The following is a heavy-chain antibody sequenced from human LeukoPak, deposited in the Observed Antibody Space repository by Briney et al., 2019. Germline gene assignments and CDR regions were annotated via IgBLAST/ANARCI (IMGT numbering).Heavy chain of an antibody. D-gene: IGHD3-16*01. CDR1: GFSFSSYA. CDR2: ISYDGSNQ. J-gene: IGHJ4*02. CDR3: ARAFDHHFNY. Sequence: GGSLRLSCAASGFSFSSYAMNGVRQAPGKGLEWVAVISYDGSNQYYADSVKGRFTTSRDSSKNTLYFQMSSLRAEDTAVYYCARAFDHHFNYWGQGTLVTVSS. V-gene: IGHV3-30*14.